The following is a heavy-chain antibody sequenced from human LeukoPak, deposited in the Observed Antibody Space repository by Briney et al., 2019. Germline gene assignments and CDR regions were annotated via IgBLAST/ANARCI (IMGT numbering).Heavy chain of an antibody. CDR1: GGTFSSYA. D-gene: IGHD2-8*01. J-gene: IGHJ4*02. Sequence: ASVKVSCKASGGTFSSYAISWVRQAPGQGLEWMGGIIPIFGTANYAQKFQGRVTITADKSTSTAYMELSSLRSEDTAVYYCARDLEYCTNGVCYYHFDYWGQGTLVTVSS. V-gene: IGHV1-69*06. CDR2: IIPIFGTA. CDR3: ARDLEYCTNGVCYYHFDY.